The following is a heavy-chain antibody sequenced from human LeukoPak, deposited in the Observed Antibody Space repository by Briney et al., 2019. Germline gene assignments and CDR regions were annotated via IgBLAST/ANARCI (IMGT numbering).Heavy chain of an antibody. CDR3: ARNSNYDFWSGYYMYYFDY. J-gene: IGHJ4*02. CDR2: ISYDGSNK. D-gene: IGHD3-3*01. V-gene: IGHV3-30*04. Sequence: GGSLRLSCAASGFTFSSYAMHWVRQAPGKGLEWVAVISYDGSNKYYADSVKGRFTISRDNSKNTLYLQMNSLRAEDTAVYYCARNSNYDFWSGYYMYYFDYWGQGTLVTVSS. CDR1: GFTFSSYA.